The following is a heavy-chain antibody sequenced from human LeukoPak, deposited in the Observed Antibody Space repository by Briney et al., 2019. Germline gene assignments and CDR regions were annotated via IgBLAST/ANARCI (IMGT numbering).Heavy chain of an antibody. CDR3: ARHPYPAAFDY. D-gene: IGHD6-25*01. CDR2: IYYSGST. Sequence: PSETLSLTCSVSGGSISSSNYYWGWIRQPPGKGLEWIGSIYYSGSTYCNPSLKSRVTISVDTSKNHFSLKLSSVTAADTAVYYCARHPYPAAFDYWGQGTLVTVSS. CDR1: GGSISSSNYY. J-gene: IGHJ4*02. V-gene: IGHV4-39*01.